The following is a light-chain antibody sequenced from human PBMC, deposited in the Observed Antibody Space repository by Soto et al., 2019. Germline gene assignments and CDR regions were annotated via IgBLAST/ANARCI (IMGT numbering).Light chain of an antibody. CDR3: SSYTSISTWV. CDR1: TGDIGAFNY. V-gene: IGLV2-14*01. Sequence: QSVLTQPPSASGSPGQSVTISCTGTTGDIGAFNYVSWYQQRPGKAPKLIIYEVSSRPSGVSYRFSGSKSGNTASLTISGLQAEDEADYYCSSYTSISTWVFGGGTKVTVL. CDR2: EVS. J-gene: IGLJ3*02.